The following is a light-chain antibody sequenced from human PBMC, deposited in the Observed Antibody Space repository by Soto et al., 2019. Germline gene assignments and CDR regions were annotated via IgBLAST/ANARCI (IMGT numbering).Light chain of an antibody. Sequence: QSVLTQPPSASGTPGQRVSISCSGGDSNIGSTAVNWYQQLPGTAPRLLIYSNDQRPSGIPDRFSGSKSGTSASLAIGGLQSEDEADYFCSAWDATLSGVVFGGGTKVTVL. J-gene: IGLJ2*01. CDR3: SAWDATLSGVV. CDR2: SND. V-gene: IGLV1-44*01. CDR1: DSNIGSTA.